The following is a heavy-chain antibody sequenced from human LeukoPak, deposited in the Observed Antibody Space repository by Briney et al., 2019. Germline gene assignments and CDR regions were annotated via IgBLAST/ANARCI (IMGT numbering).Heavy chain of an antibody. CDR1: GYTFTGYY. CDR2: INPNSGGT. V-gene: IGHV1-2*02. J-gene: IGHJ4*02. CDR3: AKLTGYSSSWYDY. D-gene: IGHD6-13*01. Sequence: GASVKVSCKASGYTFTGYYMHWVRQAPGQGLEWMGWINPNSGGTNYAQKFQGRVTMTRDTSISTAYMELSRLRSDDTAVYYCAKLTGYSSSWYDYWGRGTLVTVSS.